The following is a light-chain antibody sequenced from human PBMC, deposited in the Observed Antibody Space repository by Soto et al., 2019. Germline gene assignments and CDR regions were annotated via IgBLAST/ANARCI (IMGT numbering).Light chain of an antibody. Sequence: EIVMTQSPATLSVSPGERATLSCRTSQSVSSNLAWYQQKPGQAPRLLLYGASNRATGIPARFSGSGSGTEFTLTISSLQSEDFAVYYCQQYDKWPPWTVGQGTRVEVK. CDR1: QSVSSN. J-gene: IGKJ1*01. CDR2: GAS. V-gene: IGKV3-15*01. CDR3: QQYDKWPPWT.